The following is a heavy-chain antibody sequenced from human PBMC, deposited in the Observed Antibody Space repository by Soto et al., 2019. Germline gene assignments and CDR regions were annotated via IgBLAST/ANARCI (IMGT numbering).Heavy chain of an antibody. V-gene: IGHV4-39*01. Sequence: PSLTCTASGGSITSSSHFWGWVRQPPGKGLEWIGTIYFTGNTYYTPSLKSRLTMSIDTSKNEFSLRLNSVTAADTAVYYCAGQTFTIAAASYGRSNWFDPWGPGTLVTVSS. CDR2: IYFTGNT. CDR3: AGQTFTIAAASYGRSNWFDP. D-gene: IGHD6-25*01. CDR1: GGSITSSSHF. J-gene: IGHJ5*02.